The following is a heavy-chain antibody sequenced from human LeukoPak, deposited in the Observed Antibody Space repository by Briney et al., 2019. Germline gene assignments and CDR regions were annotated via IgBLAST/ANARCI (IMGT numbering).Heavy chain of an antibody. J-gene: IGHJ5*02. CDR2: IIPIFGTA. D-gene: IGHD3-10*01. CDR1: VGTFSSYA. CDR3: ARDLVKGIWFGRGNNWFDP. Sequence: SVKVSCKASVGTFSSYAISWVRQAPGQGLEWMGGIIPIFGTANYAQKFQGRVTITADESTSTAYMELSSLRSEDTAVYYCARDLVKGIWFGRGNNWFDPWGQGTLVTVSS. V-gene: IGHV1-69*13.